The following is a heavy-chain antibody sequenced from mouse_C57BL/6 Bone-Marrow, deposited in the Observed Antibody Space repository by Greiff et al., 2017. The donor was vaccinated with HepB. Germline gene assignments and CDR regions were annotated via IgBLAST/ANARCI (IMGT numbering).Heavy chain of an antibody. V-gene: IGHV1-69*01. CDR1: GYTFTSSW. CDR2: IDPSDSYT. J-gene: IGHJ4*01. D-gene: IGHD2-3*01. CDR3: GRGIDGYPHAMDA. Sequence: QVQLKQSGAELVMPGASVKLSCKASGYTFTSSWMDWGKQRPGQGLEWIGEIDPSDSYTNYNQKFKGKSTLTVDKSSSTAYMQLSSLTSDDSAVYYCGRGIDGYPHAMDAWGPGTSVTVSS.